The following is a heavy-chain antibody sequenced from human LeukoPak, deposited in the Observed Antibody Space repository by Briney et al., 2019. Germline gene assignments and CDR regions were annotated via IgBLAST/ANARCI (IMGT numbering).Heavy chain of an antibody. CDR1: GFTFSSYS. V-gene: IGHV3-21*01. CDR3: ANNGYYYDSSGYFLDAFDI. CDR2: ISSSSSYI. D-gene: IGHD3-22*01. Sequence: GGSLRLSCAASGFTFSSYSMNWVRQAPGKGLEWVSSISSSSSYIYYADSVKGRFTISRDNAKNSLYLQMNSLRAEDTAVYYCANNGYYYDSSGYFLDAFDIWGQGTMVTVSS. J-gene: IGHJ3*02.